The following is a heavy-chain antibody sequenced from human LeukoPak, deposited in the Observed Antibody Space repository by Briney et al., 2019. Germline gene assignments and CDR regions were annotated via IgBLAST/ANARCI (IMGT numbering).Heavy chain of an antibody. Sequence: GGSLRLSCAASGFTFSSYSMNWVRQAPGKGLEWVSSISSSSSYIYYADSVKGRFTISRDNAKNSLYLQMNSLRAEDTAVYYCAKGGILWFGEIYMDVWGKGTTVTVSS. CDR3: AKGGILWFGEIYMDV. V-gene: IGHV3-21*04. D-gene: IGHD3-10*01. CDR2: ISSSSSYI. J-gene: IGHJ6*03. CDR1: GFTFSSYS.